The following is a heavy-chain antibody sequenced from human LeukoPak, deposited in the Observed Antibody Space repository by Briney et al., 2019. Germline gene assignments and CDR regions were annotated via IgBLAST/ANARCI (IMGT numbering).Heavy chain of an antibody. CDR3: AREPRSTRTTVTTG. J-gene: IGHJ4*02. D-gene: IGHD4-17*01. V-gene: IGHV3-21*01. CDR1: GFTFSSYS. CDR2: ISSSSSYI. Sequence: GGSLRLSCAASGFTFSSYSMNWVRQAPGKGLEWVSSISSSSSYIYYADSVKGRFTISRDNAKNTLYLQMNSLRAEDTAVYYCAREPRSTRTTVTTGWGQGTLVTVSS.